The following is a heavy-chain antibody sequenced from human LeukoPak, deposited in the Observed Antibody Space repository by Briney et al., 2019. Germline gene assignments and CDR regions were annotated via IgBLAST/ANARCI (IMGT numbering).Heavy chain of an antibody. CDR3: ATDYYDSSGYYYLDAFDI. J-gene: IGHJ3*02. V-gene: IGHV1-24*01. D-gene: IGHD3-22*01. CDR2: FDTEDGET. CDR1: GYTLTELS. Sequence: ASAKVSCKVSGYTLTELSMHWVRQAPGKGLEWMGGFDTEDGETIYAQKFQGRVTMTEDTSTDTAYMELSSLRSEDTAVYYCATDYYDSSGYYYLDAFDIWGQGTMVTVSS.